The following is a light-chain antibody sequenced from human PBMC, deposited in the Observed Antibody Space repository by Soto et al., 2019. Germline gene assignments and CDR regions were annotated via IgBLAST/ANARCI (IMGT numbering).Light chain of an antibody. CDR3: QQYGSSGT. CDR1: QSVSSNY. J-gene: IGKJ1*01. Sequence: EIVLTQSPGTLSLPPGERATLSCRASQSVSSNYLAWYQQKFGQAPRLLIYGASSRATGIPDRFSGSGSGTDFTLTISRLEPEDFAVYYCQQYGSSGTFGQGTKVDI. V-gene: IGKV3-20*01. CDR2: GAS.